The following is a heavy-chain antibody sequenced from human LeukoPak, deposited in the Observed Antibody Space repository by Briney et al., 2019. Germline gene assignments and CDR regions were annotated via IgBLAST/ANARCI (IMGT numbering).Heavy chain of an antibody. CDR2: ISSSSSYI. V-gene: IGHV3-21*01. J-gene: IGHJ5*02. CDR1: GFTFSSYS. CDR3: ARDLQGSDWFGP. Sequence: PGGSLRLSCAASGFTFSSYSMNWVRQAPGKGLEWVSSISSSSSYIYYADSVKGRFTISRDNAKNSLYLQMNSLRAEDTAVYYCARDLQGSDWFGPWGQGTLVTVSS.